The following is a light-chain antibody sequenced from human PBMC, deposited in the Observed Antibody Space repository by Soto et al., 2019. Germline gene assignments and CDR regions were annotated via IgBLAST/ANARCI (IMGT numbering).Light chain of an antibody. J-gene: IGLJ1*01. V-gene: IGLV2-11*01. CDR2: DVS. CDR3: QSYDSSLSGLYL. Sequence: QSVLTQPRSVSGSPGQSVTISCTGTSSDVGGYNFVSWCQHHPGKAPKLMIYDVSLRPSGVPDRFSGSKSGNTASLTISGLQAEDEADYYCQSYDSSLSGLYLFGSGTKLTVL. CDR1: SSDVGGYNF.